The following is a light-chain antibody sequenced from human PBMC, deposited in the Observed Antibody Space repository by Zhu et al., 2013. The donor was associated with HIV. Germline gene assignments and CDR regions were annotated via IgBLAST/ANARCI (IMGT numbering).Light chain of an antibody. V-gene: IGKV3-20*01. CDR3: QQYGGSPLT. Sequence: DIVLTQSPGTLSLSPGERATLSCGASQSVGSTFLAWYQQKPGQAPRLLIYGASTRATGIPDRFSGSGSGTDFTLTISRVEPEDFAVYYCQQYGGSPLTFGRRDHGGDQT. CDR1: QSVGSTF. J-gene: IGKJ4*01. CDR2: GAS.